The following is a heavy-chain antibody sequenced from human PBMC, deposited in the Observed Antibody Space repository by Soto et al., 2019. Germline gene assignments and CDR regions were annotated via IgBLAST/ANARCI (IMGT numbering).Heavy chain of an antibody. V-gene: IGHV3-64*01. D-gene: IGHD6-19*01. CDR1: GFTFSSYA. CDR3: ARQGTAVSSYYFDC. CDR2: ISSNGGST. J-gene: IGHJ4*02. Sequence: EVQLVESGGGLVQPGGSLRLSCAASGFTFSSYAMHWVRQAPGKGLEYVSAISSNGGSTYYANSVKGRFTISRDNYKTTRYLQMGSLRTEDMAVYYCARQGTAVSSYYFDCWGQGTLVTVSS.